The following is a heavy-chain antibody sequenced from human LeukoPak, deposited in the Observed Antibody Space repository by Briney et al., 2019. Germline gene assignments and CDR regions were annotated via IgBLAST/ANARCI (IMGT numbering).Heavy chain of an antibody. D-gene: IGHD2-21*01. V-gene: IGHV3-23*01. CDR1: GASISSGSYY. CDR2: TSSSDAGT. Sequence: ETLSLTCTVSGASISSGSYYWSWIRQPAGKGLEWVAATSSSDAGTYHADSVRGRFTISRDNSKNTLYLQMNSLRAEDAAVYFCAKAPVTSCRGAYCYPFDSWGQGTLVTVSS. CDR3: AKAPVTSCRGAYCYPFDS. J-gene: IGHJ4*02.